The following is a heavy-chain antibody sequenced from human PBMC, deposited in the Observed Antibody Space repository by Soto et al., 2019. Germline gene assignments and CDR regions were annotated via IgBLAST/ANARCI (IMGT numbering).Heavy chain of an antibody. CDR2: IRGGGDRT. D-gene: IGHD2-2*01. Sequence: EVQLLESGGGLVQPGGSLRLSCVGSGFTFINYAMNWVRQTPGKGLGGVSTIRGGGDRTFDADTVKGRFTISRDNSKNTVNLQMNSLRADDTAVYYCARKVLGSTSRPDWWYFDLWGRGTLVTVSS. V-gene: IGHV3-23*01. CDR3: ARKVLGSTSRPDWWYFDL. CDR1: GFTFINYA. J-gene: IGHJ2*01.